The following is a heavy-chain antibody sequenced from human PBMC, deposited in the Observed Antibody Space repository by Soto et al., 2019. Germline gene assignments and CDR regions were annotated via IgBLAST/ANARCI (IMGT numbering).Heavy chain of an antibody. CDR2: ISSSGSTI. V-gene: IGHV3-11*01. CDR1: GFTFSDYY. J-gene: IGHJ5*02. D-gene: IGHD3-3*01. Sequence: GGSLRLSCAASGFTFSDYYMSWIRQAPGKGLEWVSYISSSGSTIYYADSVKGRFTISRDNAKNSLYLQMNSLRAEDTAVYYCARDLNFWSGYPLFDPWGQGTLVTVSS. CDR3: ARDLNFWSGYPLFDP.